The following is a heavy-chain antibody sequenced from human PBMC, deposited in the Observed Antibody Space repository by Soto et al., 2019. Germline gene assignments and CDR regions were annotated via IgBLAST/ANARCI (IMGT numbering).Heavy chain of an antibody. CDR3: ARASYDILTGPYSYYYYMDV. CDR2: IYYSGST. Sequence: SETLSLTCTVSGGSISSGGYYWSWIRQHPGKGLEWIGYIYYSGSTYYNPSLKSRVTISVDTFNNQFSQKLSSVTAADTAVYYWARASYDILTGPYSYYYYMDVWGKGTTVTVSS. CDR1: GGSISSGGYY. J-gene: IGHJ6*03. V-gene: IGHV4-31*03. D-gene: IGHD3-9*01.